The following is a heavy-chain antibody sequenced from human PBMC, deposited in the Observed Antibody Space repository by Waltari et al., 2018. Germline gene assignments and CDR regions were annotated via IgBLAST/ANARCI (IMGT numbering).Heavy chain of an antibody. D-gene: IGHD6-13*01. CDR3: ARDRRQLVVGRYFDL. J-gene: IGHJ2*01. CDR1: GGTFSSYA. CDR2: IIPILGIA. V-gene: IGHV1-69*04. Sequence: QVQLVQSGAEVKKPGSSVKVSCKASGGTFSSYAISWVRQAPGQGLEWMGGIIPILGIANYAQKFQGRVTITADESTSTAYMELSSLRSEDTAVYYCARDRRQLVVGRYFDLWGRGTLVTVSS.